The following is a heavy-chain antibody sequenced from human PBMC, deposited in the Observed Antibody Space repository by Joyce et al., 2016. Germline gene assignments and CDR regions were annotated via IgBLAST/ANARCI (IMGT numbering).Heavy chain of an antibody. CDR1: GGSFGAQT. CDR3: ASGVAGYCIETTCPRPLDV. J-gene: IGHJ3*01. CDR2: IIPVYGTP. V-gene: IGHV1-69*12. Sequence: QVRLVQSGAEVKMPGSWVKVSCTASGGSFGAQTFNWVRQDPGQGLEWLGGIIPVYGTPQYAQKFHGNVAITADVSANTFFMELRSLTFDDTATYYCASGVAGYCIETTCPRPLDVWGPGTRVIVS. D-gene: IGHD2-15*01.